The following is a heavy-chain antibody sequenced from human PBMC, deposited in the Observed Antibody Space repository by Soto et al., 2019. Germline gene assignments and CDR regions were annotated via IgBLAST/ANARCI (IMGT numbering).Heavy chain of an antibody. CDR2: INHSGST. D-gene: IGHD1-7*01. Sequence: SETLSLTCAVYGGSFSGYYWSWIRQPPGKGLEWIGEINHSGSTNYNPSLKSRVTISVDTSKNQFSLKLSSVTAADTAVYYCARRLIYNWNCLDYWGQGTLVTVSS. CDR3: ARRLIYNWNCLDY. V-gene: IGHV4-34*01. CDR1: GGSFSGYY. J-gene: IGHJ4*02.